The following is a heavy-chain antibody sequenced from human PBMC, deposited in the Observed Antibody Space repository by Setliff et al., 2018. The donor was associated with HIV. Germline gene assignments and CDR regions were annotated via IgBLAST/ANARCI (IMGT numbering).Heavy chain of an antibody. D-gene: IGHD3-16*01. J-gene: IGHJ3*01. CDR1: GDSITTGVYY. V-gene: IGHV4-61*09. CDR3: ARWGEPALKAFDV. Sequence: SETLSLTCTVSGDSITTGVYYWSWIRQPAGQGLEWIGHIYASDNSGSTSYNPSLNSRVTISVDTAESQFILKLTSVTATDTAVYYCARWGEPALKAFDVWGRGTMVTVS. CDR2: IYASDNSGST.